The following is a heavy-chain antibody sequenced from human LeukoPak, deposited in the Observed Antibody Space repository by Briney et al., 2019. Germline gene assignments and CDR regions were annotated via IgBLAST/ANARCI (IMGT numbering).Heavy chain of an antibody. V-gene: IGHV4-59*08. J-gene: IGHJ4*02. D-gene: IGHD2-21*01. CDR2: IYYSGST. CDR1: GHSISNYY. Sequence: SETLSLTCTVSGHSISNYYWSWIRQPPGKGLEWIGYIYYSGSTNYNPSLKSRVTISLDTSKNQFSLKLTSVTAADTAVYYCARPPLLDYWGQGTLVTVSS. CDR3: ARPPLLDY.